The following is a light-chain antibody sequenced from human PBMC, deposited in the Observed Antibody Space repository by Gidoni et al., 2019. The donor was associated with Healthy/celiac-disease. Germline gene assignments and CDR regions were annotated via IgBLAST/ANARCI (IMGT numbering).Light chain of an antibody. CDR1: QSVLYSSNNKNY. J-gene: IGKJ1*01. CDR3: QQYYSTPWT. CDR2: WAS. V-gene: IGKV4-1*01. Sequence: DNVTPQSPDPLAVSLGERATINCKSSQSVLYSSNNKNYLAWYQQKPGQPPKLLIYWASTRESGVPYRFSGSGSGTDFTLTISSLQAEDVAVYYCQQYYSTPWTFGQGTKVEIK.